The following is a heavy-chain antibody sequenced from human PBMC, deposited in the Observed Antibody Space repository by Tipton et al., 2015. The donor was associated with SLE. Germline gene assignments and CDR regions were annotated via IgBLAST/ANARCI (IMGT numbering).Heavy chain of an antibody. J-gene: IGHJ4*02. V-gene: IGHV4-61*05. CDR2: IYTSGST. Sequence: TLSLTCTVSGGSISSSSYYWGWIRQPPGKGLEWIGYIYTSGSTNYNPSLKSRVTISVDTSKNQFSLKLSSVTAADTAVYYCARGDLDYGDYNYWGQGTLVTVSS. CDR3: ARGDLDYGDYNY. CDR1: GGSISSSSYY. D-gene: IGHD4-17*01.